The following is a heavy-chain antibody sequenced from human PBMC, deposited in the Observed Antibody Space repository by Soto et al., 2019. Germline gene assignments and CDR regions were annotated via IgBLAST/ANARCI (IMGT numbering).Heavy chain of an antibody. J-gene: IGHJ5*02. D-gene: IGHD6-19*01. CDR1: GGSFSGYY. V-gene: IGHV4-34*01. CDR2: INHSGST. Sequence: PSETLSLTCAVYGGSFSGYYWSWIRQPPGKGPEWIGEINHSGSTNYNPSLKSRVTISVDTSKNQFSLKLSSVTAADTAVYYCARVGRSNWAGKGYNWFDPWGQGTLVTVSS. CDR3: ARVGRSNWAGKGYNWFDP.